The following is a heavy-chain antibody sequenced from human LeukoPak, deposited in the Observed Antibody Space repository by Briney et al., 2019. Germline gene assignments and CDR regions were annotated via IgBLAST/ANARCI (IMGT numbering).Heavy chain of an antibody. CDR2: TSGSGGST. CDR1: GLTFSDHY. V-gene: IGHV3-23*01. Sequence: PGGSLRLSCAASGLTFSDHYMDWVRQAPGKGLEWVSGTSGSGGSTYYADSVKGRFTISRDNSKNALYLQMNSLRAEDTAVYYCAKQQLVNWFDPWGQGTLVTVSS. CDR3: AKQQLVNWFDP. D-gene: IGHD6-13*01. J-gene: IGHJ5*02.